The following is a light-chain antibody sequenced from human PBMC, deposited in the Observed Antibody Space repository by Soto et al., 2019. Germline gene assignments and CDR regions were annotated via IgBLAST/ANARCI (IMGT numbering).Light chain of an antibody. CDR2: EGS. J-gene: IGLJ1*01. V-gene: IGLV2-23*01. CDR1: SSDVGSYNL. CDR3: CSYAGSVYV. Sequence: QSALTQPASVSGSPGQSITISCTGTSSDVGSYNLVSWYQQHPGKAPKLMIYEGSKRPSGVSNRFSGSKSGNTASLTISRLQAADEADYYCCSYAGSVYVFGTGTQLTVL.